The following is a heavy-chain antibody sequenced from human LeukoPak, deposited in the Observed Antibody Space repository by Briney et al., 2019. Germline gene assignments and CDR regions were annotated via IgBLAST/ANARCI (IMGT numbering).Heavy chain of an antibody. CDR2: IIPIFGTA. Sequence: ASVKVSCKASGGTLSSYAISWVRQAPGQGLEWMGGIIPIFGTANYAQKFQGRVTITADKSTSTAYMELSSLRSEDTAVYYCARTFGYSSGWYGDFQHWGQGTLVTVSS. J-gene: IGHJ1*01. CDR1: GGTLSSYA. D-gene: IGHD6-19*01. CDR3: ARTFGYSSGWYGDFQH. V-gene: IGHV1-69*06.